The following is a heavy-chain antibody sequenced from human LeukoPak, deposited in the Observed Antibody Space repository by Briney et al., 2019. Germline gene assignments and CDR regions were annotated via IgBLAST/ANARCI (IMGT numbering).Heavy chain of an antibody. J-gene: IGHJ4*02. V-gene: IGHV1-18*01. CDR2: ISAYNGNT. CDR1: GYTFTSYG. D-gene: IGHD2-2*01. CDR3: ARVGDCSSTSCFLTDY. Sequence: ASVKVSCKASGYTFTSYGISWVRQAPGQGLEWMGWISAYNGNTNYAQKLQGRVTMTTDTSTSTAYMELRSLRSDDTAVYYCARVGDCSSTSCFLTDYWGQGTLVTVSS.